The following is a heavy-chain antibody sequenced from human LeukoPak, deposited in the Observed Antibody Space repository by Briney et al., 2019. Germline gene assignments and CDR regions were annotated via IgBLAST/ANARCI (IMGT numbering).Heavy chain of an antibody. V-gene: IGHV3-7*03. D-gene: IGHD1-26*01. CDR3: ARGGSYLSAFDI. Sequence: PGGSLRLSCAASGFTFSTYWMSWVRQVPGKGLEWVANIKQDGSEKYYVDSVKGRFTISRDNSKNTLYLQMNSLRAEDAAVYYCARGGSYLSAFDIWGQGTMVTVSS. J-gene: IGHJ3*02. CDR2: IKQDGSEK. CDR1: GFTFSTYW.